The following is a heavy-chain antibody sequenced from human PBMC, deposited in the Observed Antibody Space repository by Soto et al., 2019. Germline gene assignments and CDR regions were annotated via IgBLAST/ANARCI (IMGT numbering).Heavy chain of an antibody. CDR1: GGTFSSYA. CDR3: ARHRFNYYDDTVYYYFDY. D-gene: IGHD3-22*01. Sequence: GASVKVSCKASGGTFSSYAISWVRQAPGQGLEWMGWISGHNGNTNHPQSLQGRVTMTTDTSRNTAYMELRSLRSDDTAVYYCARHRFNYYDDTVYYYFDYWGQGTLVTVSS. V-gene: IGHV1-18*01. J-gene: IGHJ4*02. CDR2: ISGHNGNT.